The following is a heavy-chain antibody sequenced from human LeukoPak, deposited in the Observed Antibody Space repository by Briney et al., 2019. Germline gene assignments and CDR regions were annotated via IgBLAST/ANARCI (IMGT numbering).Heavy chain of an antibody. CDR3: ARVRQYSSGWYYFDY. D-gene: IGHD6-19*01. V-gene: IGHV3-33*01. CDR1: GFTFSSYG. J-gene: IGHJ4*02. CDR2: IWYDGSNK. Sequence: GGSLRLSCAASGFTFSSYGTHWVRQAPGKGLEWVALIWYDGSNKYYADSVKGRFTISRDNSKNTLYLQMSSLRAEDTAVYYCARVRQYSSGWYYFDYWGQGTLVTVSS.